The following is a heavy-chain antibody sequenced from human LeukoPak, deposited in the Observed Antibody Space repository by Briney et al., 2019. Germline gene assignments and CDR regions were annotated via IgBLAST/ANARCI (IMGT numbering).Heavy chain of an antibody. V-gene: IGHV1-2*02. D-gene: IGHD2-15*01. J-gene: IGHJ5*02. Sequence: ASVKVSCKASGYTFTAYYMHWVRQAPGQRLEWMGWINPNSGGTNYAQKFQGRVTMTRDTSISTAYMELSRLTSDDTAVYYCARDRYCSGGSCYRWFDPWGQGTLVTVSS. CDR3: ARDRYCSGGSCYRWFDP. CDR1: GYTFTAYY. CDR2: INPNSGGT.